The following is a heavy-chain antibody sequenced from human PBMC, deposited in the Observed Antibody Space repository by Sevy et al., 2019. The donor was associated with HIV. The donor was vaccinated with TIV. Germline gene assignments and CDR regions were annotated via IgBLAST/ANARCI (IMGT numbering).Heavy chain of an antibody. D-gene: IGHD1-1*01. V-gene: IGHV1-69*13. CDR3: ARSNPDGYNYSYYYGMDV. J-gene: IGHJ6*02. CDR2: IIPVFGSA. CDR1: GDTFGNYA. Sequence: ASVKVSCKASGDTFGNYAIAWVRQAPGQGLEWMGGIIPVFGSANSEQKFQDRVTINADVSTSTAYMELRSLRSEDTAVYYCARSNPDGYNYSYYYGMDVWGQGTTVTVSS.